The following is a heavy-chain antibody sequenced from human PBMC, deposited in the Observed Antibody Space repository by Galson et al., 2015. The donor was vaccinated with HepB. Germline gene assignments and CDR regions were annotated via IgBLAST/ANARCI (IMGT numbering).Heavy chain of an antibody. Sequence: SLRLSCAASGFTFSSYSMNWVRQAPGKGLEWVSYISSSSGTIYYADSVKGRFTISRDSAKNSLYLQMNSLRAEDTAVYYCARQWLVPGYYGMDVWGQGTTVTVSS. V-gene: IGHV3-48*04. CDR3: ARQWLVPGYYGMDV. CDR2: ISSSSGTI. J-gene: IGHJ6*02. CDR1: GFTFSSYS. D-gene: IGHD6-19*01.